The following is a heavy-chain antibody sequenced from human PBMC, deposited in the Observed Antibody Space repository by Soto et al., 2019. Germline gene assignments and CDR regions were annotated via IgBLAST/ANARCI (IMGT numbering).Heavy chain of an antibody. CDR3: ARDHETTVNS. Sequence: VASVKVSCKASGGTFSSYAISWVRQAPGQGLEWMGGIIPIFGTANYAQKFQGRVTITADESTSTAYMELSSLRSEDTAVYYCARDHETTVNSWGQGTLVTVSS. CDR2: IIPIFGTA. D-gene: IGHD4-4*01. CDR1: GGTFSSYA. V-gene: IGHV1-69*13. J-gene: IGHJ4*02.